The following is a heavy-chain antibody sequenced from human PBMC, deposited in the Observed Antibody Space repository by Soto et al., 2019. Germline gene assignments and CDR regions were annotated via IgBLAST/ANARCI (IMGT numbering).Heavy chain of an antibody. CDR2: ISGSGGST. CDR1: GFTFSSYA. Sequence: GGSLRLSCAASGFTFSSYAMSWVRQAPGKGLEWVSAISGSGGSTYYADSVKGRFTISRDNSKNTLYLQMNSLRAEDTAVYYCAKSLLLWFGEPYDAFDIWGQGTTVTV. J-gene: IGHJ3*02. D-gene: IGHD3-10*01. V-gene: IGHV3-23*01. CDR3: AKSLLLWFGEPYDAFDI.